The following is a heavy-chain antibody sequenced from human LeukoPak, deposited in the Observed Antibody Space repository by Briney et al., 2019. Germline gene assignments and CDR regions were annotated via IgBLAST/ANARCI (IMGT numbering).Heavy chain of an antibody. D-gene: IGHD3-22*01. Sequence: ASVKVSCRASGYTFTCYGISWVRQAPGQGLEWMGWISAYNGNTNYAQKLQGRVTMTTDTSTSTAYMELRSLRSDDTAVYYCARDRYYYDSSGYYSIFDYWGQGTLVTVSS. V-gene: IGHV1-18*01. J-gene: IGHJ4*02. CDR2: ISAYNGNT. CDR3: ARDRYYYDSSGYYSIFDY. CDR1: GYTFTCYG.